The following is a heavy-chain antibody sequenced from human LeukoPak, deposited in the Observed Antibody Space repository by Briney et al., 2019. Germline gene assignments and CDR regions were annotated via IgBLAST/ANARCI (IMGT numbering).Heavy chain of an antibody. CDR2: ISGSAHKI. V-gene: IGHV3-23*01. D-gene: IGHD5-18*01. J-gene: IGHJ4*02. Sequence: GGSLRLSCVASGLTLSNYAVSWVRQAPDKGLDWVSVISGSAHKIRYADSVKGRFTISRDNSENIVYLQMNNLRAEDTAVYYCAGRVTGYSSGYVYWGQGTLVTGSS. CDR1: GLTLSNYA. CDR3: AGRVTGYSSGYVY.